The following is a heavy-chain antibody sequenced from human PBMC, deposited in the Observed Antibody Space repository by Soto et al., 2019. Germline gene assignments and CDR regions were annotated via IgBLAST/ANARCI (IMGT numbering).Heavy chain of an antibody. Sequence: EVQLVESGGGLVQPGGSLRLSCAASGFTFSNYWMSWVRQAPGKGLEWVANIKQDGGEKYYVDSVKGRFTISKDNAKNSLYLQLNSLRAGETAVYYCARESHAHFDCWGQGTLVTVSS. J-gene: IGHJ4*02. CDR3: ARESHAHFDC. V-gene: IGHV3-7*01. CDR2: IKQDGGEK. CDR1: GFTFSNYW.